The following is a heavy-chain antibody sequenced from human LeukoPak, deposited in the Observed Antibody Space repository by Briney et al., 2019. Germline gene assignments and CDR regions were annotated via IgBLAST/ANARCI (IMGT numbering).Heavy chain of an antibody. CDR2: ISYDGSYK. V-gene: IGHV3-30*18. J-gene: IGHJ4*02. Sequence: GGSLRLSCAASGFTFSSFGMHWVRQAPGKGLEWVAVISYDGSYKNYVDSVKGRFTISRDISKNTLYLQMNSLRAEDTAVYYCAKRLGYYDSSEGYFDQWGEGTLVTVSS. CDR3: AKRLGYYDSSEGYFDQ. D-gene: IGHD3-22*01. CDR1: GFTFSSFG.